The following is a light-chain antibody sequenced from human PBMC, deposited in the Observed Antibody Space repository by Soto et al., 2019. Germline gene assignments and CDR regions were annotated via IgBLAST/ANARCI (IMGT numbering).Light chain of an antibody. Sequence: EIVMTQSPATLSVSTGERATLSCRASQSVYNNLAWYQQKPGQAPRLLIYGASTRATGIPARFSGSGSGTDFTLTISSLEPEDFAVYYCQQRSNWPLLTFGGGTKVDI. V-gene: IGKV3-15*01. CDR1: QSVYNN. CDR2: GAS. J-gene: IGKJ4*01. CDR3: QQRSNWPLLT.